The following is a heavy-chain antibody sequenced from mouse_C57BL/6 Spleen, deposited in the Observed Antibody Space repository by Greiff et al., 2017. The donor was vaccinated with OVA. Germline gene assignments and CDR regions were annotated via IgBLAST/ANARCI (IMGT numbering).Heavy chain of an antibody. V-gene: IGHV1-18*01. CDR3: ATTVVDAMDY. CDR2: INPNNGGT. J-gene: IGHJ4*01. D-gene: IGHD1-1*01. Sequence: DVQLQESGPELVKPGASVKIPCKASGYTFTDYNMDWVKQSHGKSLEWIGDINPNNGGTIYNQKFKGKATLTVDKSSSTAYMELRSLTSEDTAVYYCATTVVDAMDYWGQGTSVTVSS. CDR1: GYTFTDYN.